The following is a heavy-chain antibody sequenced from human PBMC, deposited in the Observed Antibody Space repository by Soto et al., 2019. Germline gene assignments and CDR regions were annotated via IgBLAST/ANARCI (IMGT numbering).Heavy chain of an antibody. CDR2: INHSGST. CDR3: ARGLGCSGGSCYSSNWFDP. V-gene: IGHV4-34*01. Sequence: ETLSLTCAVYGGSFSGYYWSWIRQPPGKGLGWIGEINHSGSTNYNPSLKSRVTISVDTSKNQFSLKLSSVTAADTAVYYCARGLGCSGGSCYSSNWFDPWGQGTLVTVSS. D-gene: IGHD2-15*01. J-gene: IGHJ5*02. CDR1: GGSFSGYY.